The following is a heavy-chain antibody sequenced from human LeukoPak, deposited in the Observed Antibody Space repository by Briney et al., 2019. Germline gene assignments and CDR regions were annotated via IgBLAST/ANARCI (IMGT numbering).Heavy chain of an antibody. CDR1: GFTFSNAW. J-gene: IGHJ4*02. D-gene: IGHD1-1*01. V-gene: IGHV3-15*01. Sequence: GGSLRLSCAASGFTFSNAWMSWVRQAPGKGLEWVGRIKGKTDGGTTDYAAPVKGRFTVSRDDSKNTLYLEMNSLKTEDTAVYYCITVSGTTGYWGRGTLVTVSS. CDR2: IKGKTDGGTT. CDR3: ITVSGTTGY.